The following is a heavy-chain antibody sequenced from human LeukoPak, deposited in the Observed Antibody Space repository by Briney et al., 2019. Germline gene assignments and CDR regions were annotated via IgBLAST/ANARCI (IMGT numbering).Heavy chain of an antibody. V-gene: IGHV4-34*01. J-gene: IGHJ4*02. CDR1: GGSFSGYY. D-gene: IGHD4-17*01. CDR3: AREDYGDAKYFDY. CDR2: INHSGST. Sequence: SETLSLTCAVYGGSFSGYYWSWIRQPPGKGLEWIGEINHSGSTNYNPSLKSRVTISVDTSKNQFSLKLCSVTAADTAVYYCAREDYGDAKYFDYWGQGTLVTVSS.